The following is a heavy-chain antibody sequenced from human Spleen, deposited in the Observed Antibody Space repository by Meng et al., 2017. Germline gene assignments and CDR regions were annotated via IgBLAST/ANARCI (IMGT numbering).Heavy chain of an antibody. Sequence: SETLSLTCTVSGGSVSTSSHYWGWIRQPPGKGLEWIGTIYYSGHTNYNPSLKSRVTISVDTSKNQFSLKLSSVTAADTAVYYCARGRITMIVVVITAFDIWGQGTMVTVSS. CDR1: GGSVSTSSHY. D-gene: IGHD3-22*01. CDR3: ARGRITMIVVVITAFDI. J-gene: IGHJ3*02. CDR2: IYYSGHT. V-gene: IGHV4-39*07.